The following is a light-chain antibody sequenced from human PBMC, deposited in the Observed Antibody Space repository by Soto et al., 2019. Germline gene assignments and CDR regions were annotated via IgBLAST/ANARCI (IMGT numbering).Light chain of an antibody. J-gene: IGLJ1*01. V-gene: IGLV2-8*01. Sequence: QSALTQPPSASGSPGQSVIISCTGTTSDVGGYNYVSWYQQHPGKAPKLMIYEVSKRPSGVPDRFSGSKSGNTASLTVSGLQAEDEADYYCSSYADSNSCVFGTGTKLTVL. CDR2: EVS. CDR3: SSYADSNSCV. CDR1: TSDVGGYNY.